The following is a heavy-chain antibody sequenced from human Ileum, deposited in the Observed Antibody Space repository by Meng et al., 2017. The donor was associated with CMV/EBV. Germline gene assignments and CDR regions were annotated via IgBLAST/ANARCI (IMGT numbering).Heavy chain of an antibody. CDR3: ARQLTLAAAPLDY. CDR2: IFHSGTT. D-gene: IGHD6-13*01. Sequence: CAVSGASISNNNWWTWVRQLPGKGLEWIGRIFHSGTTNYNPSLESRVTISVDKSNNQFSLRVTSVTAADTAVYFCARQLTLAAAPLDYWGQGALVTVSS. J-gene: IGHJ4*02. V-gene: IGHV4-4*01. CDR1: GASISNNNW.